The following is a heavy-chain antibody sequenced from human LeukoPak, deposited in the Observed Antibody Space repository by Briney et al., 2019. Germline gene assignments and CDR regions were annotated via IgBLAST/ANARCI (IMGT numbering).Heavy chain of an antibody. CDR1: GGSISSSSYY. Sequence: SETLSLTCTVSGGSISSSSYYWGWIRQPPGKGLEWIGSIYYSGSTNYNPSLKSRVTISVDTSKNQFSLKLSSVTAADTAVYYCARTSMVRGVIIHPRYDDYSGQGTLVTVSS. CDR3: ARTSMVRGVIIHPRYDDY. D-gene: IGHD3-10*01. J-gene: IGHJ4*02. CDR2: IYYSGST. V-gene: IGHV4-39*07.